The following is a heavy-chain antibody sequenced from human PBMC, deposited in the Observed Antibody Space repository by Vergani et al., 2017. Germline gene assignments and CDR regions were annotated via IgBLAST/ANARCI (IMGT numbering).Heavy chain of an antibody. J-gene: IGHJ4*02. CDR3: ARQRPGSGWSPGDFDD. CDR2: ISYSGLT. Sequence: QLQLQQSGPGLVKPSETLFLTCTVSADSISSGSYYWGWIRQPPGKSLEWIGSISYSGLTYYNPSLKSRVAISVDPSKNQFALKVTSVTAADTAVYFCARQRPGSGWSPGDFDDWGQGILVTVSS. V-gene: IGHV4-39*01. CDR1: ADSISSGSYY. D-gene: IGHD6-19*01.